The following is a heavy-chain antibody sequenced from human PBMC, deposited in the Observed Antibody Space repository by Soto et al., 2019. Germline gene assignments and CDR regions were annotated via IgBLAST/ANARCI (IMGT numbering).Heavy chain of an antibody. V-gene: IGHV3-15*07. Sequence: GGSLRLSCATSGFTFTNAWMNWVRQAPGKGLEWVGRIKNKFDGGTSDYAAPVKGRFTITRDDSKNMLYLQMNSLKTGDTAVYYCTTQPFNWNDEGGHWGPGTLVTVSS. CDR1: GFTFTNAW. CDR3: TTQPFNWNDEGGH. D-gene: IGHD1-1*01. J-gene: IGHJ4*02. CDR2: IKNKFDGGTS.